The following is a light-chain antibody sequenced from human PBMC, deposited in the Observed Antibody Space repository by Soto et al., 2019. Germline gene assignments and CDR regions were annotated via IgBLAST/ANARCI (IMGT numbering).Light chain of an antibody. J-gene: IGKJ1*01. Sequence: EIVLTQSPGTLSLSPGERATLSCRASQSLSRSSLAWYQQKPGQAPRLLIYGASSRVTGIPDRFSGSGSGTDFTLTISRLEPEDFAVYYCQQYGSSQTFGQGTKV. CDR1: QSLSRSS. CDR2: GAS. V-gene: IGKV3-20*01. CDR3: QQYGSSQT.